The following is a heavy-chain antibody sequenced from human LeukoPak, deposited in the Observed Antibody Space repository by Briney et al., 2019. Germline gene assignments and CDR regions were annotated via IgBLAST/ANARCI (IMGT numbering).Heavy chain of an antibody. CDR3: ARSTWLLDK. CDR2: IYTSGNT. J-gene: IGHJ4*02. V-gene: IGHV4-4*07. D-gene: IGHD5-12*01. CDR1: GGSISSSY. Sequence: SEALSLTCTVSGGSISSSYWSWIRQPAGKGLEWIGRIYTSGNTNYNPSLKSRVTISLDTSKNQFSLKLSSVTAADTAVYYCARSTWLLDKWGQGTLVTVSS.